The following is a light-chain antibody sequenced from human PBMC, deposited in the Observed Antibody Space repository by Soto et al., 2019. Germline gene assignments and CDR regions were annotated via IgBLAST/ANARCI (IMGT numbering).Light chain of an antibody. Sequence: AIRMTQSPSSLSASTGDRVTITCRASQGISSYLAWYQQKVGKAPKLLIYAASTLQSGVPSRFSGSGPGTDFTLTISCLQSEDFATYYCQQYYSYPFTFGGGTKVDIK. CDR2: AAS. J-gene: IGKJ4*01. V-gene: IGKV1-8*01. CDR1: QGISSY. CDR3: QQYYSYPFT.